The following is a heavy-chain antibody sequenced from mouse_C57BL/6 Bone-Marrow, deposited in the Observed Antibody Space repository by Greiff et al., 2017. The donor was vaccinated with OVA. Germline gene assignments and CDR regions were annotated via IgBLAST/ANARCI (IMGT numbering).Heavy chain of an antibody. CDR3: AFWDGGGHCDY. CDR2: IYPRSGNT. Sequence: QVQLQQSGAELARPGASVKLSCKASGYTFTSYGISWVKQRTGQGLEWIGEIYPRSGNTYYNEKFKCTDTLTADKSSSTAYMELRSLTSEDSAVYFCAFWDGGGHCDYWGQGTTLTVSS. D-gene: IGHD4-1*01. J-gene: IGHJ2*01. V-gene: IGHV1-81*01. CDR1: GYTFTSYG.